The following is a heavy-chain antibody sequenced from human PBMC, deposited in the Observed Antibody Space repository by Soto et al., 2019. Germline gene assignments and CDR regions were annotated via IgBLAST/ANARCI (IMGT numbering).Heavy chain of an antibody. Sequence: SVKVSCKASGGTFRSYCISRVRQALGQGLEWIGGIIPIFGTANYAQKFQGRVTITADESTSTAYMELSSLRSEDTAVYYCAIEYSSSPPFYPIGYWGQGTLVTGSA. V-gene: IGHV1-69*13. J-gene: IGHJ4*02. CDR3: AIEYSSSPPFYPIGY. CDR1: GGTFRSYC. D-gene: IGHD6-6*01. CDR2: IIPIFGTA.